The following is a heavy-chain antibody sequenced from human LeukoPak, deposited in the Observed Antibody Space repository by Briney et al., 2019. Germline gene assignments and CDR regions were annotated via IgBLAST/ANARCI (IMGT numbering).Heavy chain of an antibody. D-gene: IGHD5-18*01. J-gene: IGHJ4*02. CDR3: ARAPNVDTAMVTGFDY. V-gene: IGHV1-69*05. Sequence: SVKVSCKAPGGTFSSYAISWVRQAPGQGLEWMGGIIPIFGTANYAQKFQGRVTITTDESTSTAYMELSSLRSEDTAVYYCARAPNVDTAMVTGFDYWGQGTLVTVSS. CDR1: GGTFSSYA. CDR2: IIPIFGTA.